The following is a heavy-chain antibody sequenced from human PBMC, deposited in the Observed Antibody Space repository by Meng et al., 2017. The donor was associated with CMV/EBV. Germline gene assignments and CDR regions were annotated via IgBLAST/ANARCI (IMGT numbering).Heavy chain of an antibody. CDR3: ARVGETIFGVVTHLDH. CDR1: GYTFTSYA. J-gene: IGHJ4*02. Sequence: ASVKVSCKASGYTFTSYAMNWVRQAPGQGLEWMGWINTNTGNPTYAQGFTGRFVFSLDTSVSTAYLQICSLKAEDTAVYYCARVGETIFGVVTHLDHWGQGTLVTVSS. D-gene: IGHD3-3*01. V-gene: IGHV7-4-1*01. CDR2: INTNTGNP.